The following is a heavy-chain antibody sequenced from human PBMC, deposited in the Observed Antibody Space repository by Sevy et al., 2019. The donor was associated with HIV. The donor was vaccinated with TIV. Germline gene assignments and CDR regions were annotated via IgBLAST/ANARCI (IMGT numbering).Heavy chain of an antibody. Sequence: GGSLRLSCAASGFTVSNSYMSWVRQAPGKGLEWVSIIYSGVTTSYADSVRGRFTISRDNSKNTLPLQMNSLRAEDKAWYDCARLSVYYYDSSGYYTTGNAFDIWGQGTMVTVSS. CDR3: ARLSVYYYDSSGYYTTGNAFDI. J-gene: IGHJ3*02. D-gene: IGHD3-22*01. V-gene: IGHV3-53*01. CDR2: IYSGVTT. CDR1: GFTVSNSY.